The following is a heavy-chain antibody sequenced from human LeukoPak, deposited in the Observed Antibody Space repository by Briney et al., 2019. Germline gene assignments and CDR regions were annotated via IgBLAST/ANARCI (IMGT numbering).Heavy chain of an antibody. Sequence: SESLSLTCTVSGDSISTYYWSWIRRPAGKGLEWIGRIYISGSTNYNPPLKSRVTMSVDTSKNQFSLKLSSVTAADTAVYYCARAKTYFYDTSGIGTFDIWGQGTMVTVSS. J-gene: IGHJ3*02. V-gene: IGHV4-4*07. CDR3: ARAKTYFYDTSGIGTFDI. CDR1: GDSISTYY. D-gene: IGHD3-22*01. CDR2: IYISGST.